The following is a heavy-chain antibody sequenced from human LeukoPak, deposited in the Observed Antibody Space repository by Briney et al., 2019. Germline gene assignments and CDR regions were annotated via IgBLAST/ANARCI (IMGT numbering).Heavy chain of an antibody. Sequence: GGSLRLSCAASGFTFSDYYMSWIRQAPGKGLEWVSYISSSGSTIYYADSVKGRFTISRDNAKNSLYLQMSSLRAEDTAVYYCARDVVVTALDYWGQGTLVTVSS. CDR3: ARDVVVTALDY. J-gene: IGHJ4*02. CDR2: ISSSGSTI. V-gene: IGHV3-11*01. CDR1: GFTFSDYY. D-gene: IGHD2-21*02.